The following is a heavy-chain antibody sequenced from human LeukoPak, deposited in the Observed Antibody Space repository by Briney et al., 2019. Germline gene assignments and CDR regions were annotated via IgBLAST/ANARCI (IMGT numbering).Heavy chain of an antibody. CDR1: GYSISSGYY. Sequence: SETLSLTCTVSGYSISSGYYWSWIRQPPGKGLEWIGYIYYSGSTNNNSSLKSRVTISVDTSKNQFSLKLSSVTAADTAVYYCARQTYYYEYYFDYWGQGTLVTVSS. J-gene: IGHJ4*02. CDR2: IYYSGST. D-gene: IGHD3-22*01. CDR3: ARQTYYYEYYFDY. V-gene: IGHV4-61*01.